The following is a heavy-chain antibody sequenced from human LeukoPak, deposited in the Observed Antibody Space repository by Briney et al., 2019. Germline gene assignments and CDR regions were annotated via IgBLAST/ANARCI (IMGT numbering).Heavy chain of an antibody. Sequence: PGGSLRLSCAASGITFSSYAMTWVRQAPGKGLEWVANIKQDGSEKYYVDSVKGRFTISRDNAKNSLYLQMNSLRAEDTAVYYCARWRTAYDYWGQGTLVTVSS. D-gene: IGHD3/OR15-3a*01. CDR1: GITFSSYA. J-gene: IGHJ4*02. CDR2: IKQDGSEK. V-gene: IGHV3-7*04. CDR3: ARWRTAYDY.